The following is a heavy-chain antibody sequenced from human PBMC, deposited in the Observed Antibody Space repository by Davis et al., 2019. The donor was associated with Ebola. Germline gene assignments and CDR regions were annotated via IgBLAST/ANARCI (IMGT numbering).Heavy chain of an antibody. CDR1: GYTFISYV. J-gene: IGHJ6*02. CDR2: INAGNGNT. D-gene: IGHD2-2*01. Sequence: AASVKVSCKASGYTFISYVMHWVRQAPGQRLEWMGWINAGNGNTKYSQKFQGRVTITRATSASTAYMELGSLRSEDTAVYYCATVDILLVPAAMPFYYYGMDVWGQGTTVTVSS. CDR3: ATVDILLVPAAMPFYYYGMDV. V-gene: IGHV1-3*01.